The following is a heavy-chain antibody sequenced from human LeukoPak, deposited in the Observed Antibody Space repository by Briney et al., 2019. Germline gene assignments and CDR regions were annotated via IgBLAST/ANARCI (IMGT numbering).Heavy chain of an antibody. V-gene: IGHV1-69*13. CDR1: GGTFSSYA. CDR3: ARARMGYYGSGDLPADFDY. CDR2: IIPIFGTA. D-gene: IGHD3-10*01. J-gene: IGHJ4*02. Sequence: SVKVSCKASGGTFSSYAISWVRQAPGQGLEWMGGIIPIFGTANYAQKFQGRVTITADESTSTAYMELSSLRSEDTAVYYCARARMGYYGSGDLPADFDYWGQGTLVTVSS.